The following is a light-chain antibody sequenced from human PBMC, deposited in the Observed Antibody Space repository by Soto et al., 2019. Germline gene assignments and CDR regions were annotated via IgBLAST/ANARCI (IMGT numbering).Light chain of an antibody. CDR3: QQYNNWPPIN. Sequence: EIVLTQSPGTLSLSPGERATLSCRASQSVSSSYLAWYQQKPGQAPRLLIYGASTRATGIPARFSGSGSGTEFTLTISSLQSEDFAVYYCQQYNNWPPINFGQGTKVDIK. CDR1: QSVSSSY. CDR2: GAS. J-gene: IGKJ1*01. V-gene: IGKV3-15*01.